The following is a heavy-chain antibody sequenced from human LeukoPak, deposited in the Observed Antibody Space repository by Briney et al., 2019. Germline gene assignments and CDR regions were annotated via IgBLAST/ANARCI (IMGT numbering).Heavy chain of an antibody. Sequence: SVKVSCKASGGAFSSYAISWVRQAPGQGLEWMGGIIPIFGTANYVQRFQGRVTITADESTSTAYMELSSLRSEDTAVYYCARVGGPPAPLLWFGELVEFYYYGMDVWGQGTTVTVSS. J-gene: IGHJ6*02. CDR2: IIPIFGTA. D-gene: IGHD3-10*01. V-gene: IGHV1-69*13. CDR3: ARVGGPPAPLLWFGELVEFYYYGMDV. CDR1: GGAFSSYA.